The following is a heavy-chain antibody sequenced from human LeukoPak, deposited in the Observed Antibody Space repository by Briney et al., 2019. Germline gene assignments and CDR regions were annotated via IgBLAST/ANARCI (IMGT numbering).Heavy chain of an antibody. CDR2: TNDSGGNT. D-gene: IGHD6-25*01. J-gene: IGHJ4*02. CDR1: GFTFSSYT. Sequence: GGSLRLSCAASGFTFSSYTMGWVRQAPGKGLEWVSETNDSGGNTYYARSVKGRFTISRDNSKNTVYLQMNSLRAEDTAVYYCAKERRDGYPDLDYWGQGTLVTVSS. CDR3: AKERRDGYPDLDY. V-gene: IGHV3-23*01.